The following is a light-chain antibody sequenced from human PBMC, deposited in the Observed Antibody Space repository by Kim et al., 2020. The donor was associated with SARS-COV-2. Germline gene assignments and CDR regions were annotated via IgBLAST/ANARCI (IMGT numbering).Light chain of an antibody. V-gene: IGLV3-21*04. CDR3: QVWDSSSDHAV. CDR1: NIGSKS. J-gene: IGLJ7*01. CDR2: YDS. Sequence: PGKTARITCGGNNIGSKSVHWYQQKPGQAPVLVIYYDSDRPSGIPERFSGSNSGNTATLTISRVEAGDEADYYCQVWDSSSDHAVFGGGTQLTVL.